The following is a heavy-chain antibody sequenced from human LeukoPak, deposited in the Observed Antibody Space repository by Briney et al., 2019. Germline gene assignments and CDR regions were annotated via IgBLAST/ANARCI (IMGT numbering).Heavy chain of an antibody. V-gene: IGHV3-30-3*01. CDR1: GFPFSSYA. CDR3: ARSKRFDI. J-gene: IGHJ3*02. D-gene: IGHD4-11*01. CDR2: ISYDGSNK. Sequence: GGSLRLSCAASGFPFSSYAMHWVRQAPGKGLEWVAVISYDGSNKYYADSVKGRFTISRDNSKNTLYLQMNSLRAEDTAVYYCARSKRFDIWGQGTMVTVSS.